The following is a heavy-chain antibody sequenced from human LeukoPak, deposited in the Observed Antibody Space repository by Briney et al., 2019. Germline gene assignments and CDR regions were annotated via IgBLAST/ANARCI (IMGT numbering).Heavy chain of an antibody. V-gene: IGHV3-33*01. CDR2: ICYDGNNK. CDR1: GFSFSAYA. Sequence: GRSLRLSCAASGFSFSAYAMHWVRQAPGKGLEWVALICYDGNNKYYADSVKGRFTISRDNSKNTLYLQMNSLRAEDTAVYYCARGSESYDYYSYGMDVWGKGTTVTVS. D-gene: IGHD5-12*01. J-gene: IGHJ6*04. CDR3: ARGSESYDYYSYGMDV.